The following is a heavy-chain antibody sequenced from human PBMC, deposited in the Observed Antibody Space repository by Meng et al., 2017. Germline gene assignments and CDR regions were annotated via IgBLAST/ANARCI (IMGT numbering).Heavy chain of an antibody. CDR3: ATRGNPYLNC. V-gene: IGHV1-3*04. CDR2: INTYNGKT. Sequence: QVQLLQSGAEVKKPGASVKVYCKASGYTFTSYAMHWVRQAPGQRLEWMGWINTYNGKTDYAQKFQGRITMTTDTFTSTAYMELRNLRSDDTAVYYCATRGNPYLNCWGQGTLVTVSS. CDR1: GYTFTSYA. J-gene: IGHJ4*02.